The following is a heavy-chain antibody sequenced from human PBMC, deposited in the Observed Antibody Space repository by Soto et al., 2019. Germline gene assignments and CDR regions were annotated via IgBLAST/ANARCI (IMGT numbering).Heavy chain of an antibody. Sequence: GPSVKVSCKASGYTFTGYYMHWVRQAPGQGLEWMGGIIPIFGTANYAQKFQGRVTITADKSTSTAYMELSSLRSEDTAVYYCAREGGGPYYYDSSGPPGMDVWGQGTTVTVSS. J-gene: IGHJ6*02. CDR2: IIPIFGTA. V-gene: IGHV1-69*06. CDR3: AREGGGPYYYDSSGPPGMDV. D-gene: IGHD3-22*01. CDR1: GYTFTGYY.